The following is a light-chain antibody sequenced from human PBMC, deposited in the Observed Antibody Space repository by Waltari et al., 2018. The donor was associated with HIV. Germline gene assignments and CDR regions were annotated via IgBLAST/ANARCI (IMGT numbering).Light chain of an antibody. CDR3: QSVDAGGTQVV. V-gene: IGLV3-25*03. CDR1: ALPTQY. CDR2: KDT. J-gene: IGLJ2*01. Sequence: YELTQPPSVSVSPGQTAAITCSGDALPTQYSFWYQQRPGQAPVMVIFKDTQRASGIPERFSGSSSGTTVTLTISGVQTEDEADYYCQSVDAGGTQVVFGGGTKLSV.